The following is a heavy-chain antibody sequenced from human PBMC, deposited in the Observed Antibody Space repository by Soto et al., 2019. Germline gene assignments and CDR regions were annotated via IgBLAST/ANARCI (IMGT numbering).Heavy chain of an antibody. J-gene: IGHJ4*02. CDR1: GFTFSSYN. Sequence: EVRLVESGGGLVQPGGSLRLSCEASGFTFSSYNLNWVRQAPGKGLEWVSYISSSSSTIYYADSVKGRFTISRDNAKNSPYLQMNSLRDEDTAVYYYARAPGESGSYYGFFDYWGQGNLVTVSS. D-gene: IGHD1-26*01. CDR2: ISSSSSTI. V-gene: IGHV3-48*02. CDR3: ARAPGESGSYYGFFDY.